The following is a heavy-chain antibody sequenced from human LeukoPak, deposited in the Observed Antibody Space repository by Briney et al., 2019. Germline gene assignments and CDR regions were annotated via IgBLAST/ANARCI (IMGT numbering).Heavy chain of an antibody. Sequence: GGSLRLSCAASGFNFASNWMHWVRQTPGKGLVWVSRINSGGSGTSYADSVEGRFTISRDNAKNTLYLQMNSLRAEDTAVYYCARDRNWRFDYWGQGTLVTVSS. J-gene: IGHJ4*02. CDR2: INSGGSGT. V-gene: IGHV3-74*01. D-gene: IGHD1-20*01. CDR3: ARDRNWRFDY. CDR1: GFNFASNW.